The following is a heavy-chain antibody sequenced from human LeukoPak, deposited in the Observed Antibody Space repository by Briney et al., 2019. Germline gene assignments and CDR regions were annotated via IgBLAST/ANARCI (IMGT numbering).Heavy chain of an antibody. CDR1: GFTFSTYA. CDR2: IGAGDART. V-gene: IGHV3-23*01. Sequence: GGSLRLSCAASGFTFSTYAMTWVRQAPGMGLTWVSSIGAGDARTFYADSVKGRFTISRDNSINTLYLQMNSLRADDTAVYYCAKPFRDCSSATCYVSFDYWGQGTLVTVSS. D-gene: IGHD2-2*01. J-gene: IGHJ4*02. CDR3: AKPFRDCSSATCYVSFDY.